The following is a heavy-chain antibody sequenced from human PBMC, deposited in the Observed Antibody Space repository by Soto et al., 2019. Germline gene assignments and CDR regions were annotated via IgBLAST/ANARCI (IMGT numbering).Heavy chain of an antibody. V-gene: IGHV5-51*01. CDR1: GYSSASSW. D-gene: IGHD3-16*01. Sequence: PGESRKISCKASGYSSASSWIGGVRQMRGKGVEGVGIIYPGGCDTRYRPSFRVQVTISADQSISAAYLQWSSLKASDTAMYYCARRTAGGVGDYDYVWGSQTTNWFDPWGQGTLVTVSS. CDR3: ARRTAGGVGDYDYVWGSQTTNWFDP. J-gene: IGHJ5*02. CDR2: IYPGGCDT.